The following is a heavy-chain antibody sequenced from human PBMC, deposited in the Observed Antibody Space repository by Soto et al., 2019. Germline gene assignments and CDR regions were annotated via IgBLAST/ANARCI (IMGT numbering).Heavy chain of an antibody. CDR1: GFPFSSYG. CDR3: ASSIN. J-gene: IGHJ4*02. Sequence: PGGSLRLSCVASGFPFSSYGMHWVRPAPGKGLDWVAVIWYDGRNQYYADSVQGRFTISRDNYKNTLYLQMNSLRADDTAVYYCASSINWGQGTLVTVSS. V-gene: IGHV3-33*01. CDR2: IWYDGRNQ.